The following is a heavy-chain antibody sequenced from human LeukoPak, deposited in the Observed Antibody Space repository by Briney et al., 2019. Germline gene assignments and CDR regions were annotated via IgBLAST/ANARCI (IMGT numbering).Heavy chain of an antibody. D-gene: IGHD1-26*01. Sequence: GSLRLSCAASGFTFNTYNMNWVRQTPSKGLEWISYISSSSGAIYYADSVKGRFTISRDNAKNSLYLQMSSLRDEDTAVYYCARDPPAPFVYGGTYPPDAFDIWGQGAMVTVSS. J-gene: IGHJ3*02. V-gene: IGHV3-48*02. CDR3: ARDPPAPFVYGGTYPPDAFDI. CDR2: ISSSSGAI. CDR1: GFTFNTYN.